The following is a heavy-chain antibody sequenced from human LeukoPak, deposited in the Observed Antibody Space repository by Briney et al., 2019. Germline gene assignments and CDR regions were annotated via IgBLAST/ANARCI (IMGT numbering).Heavy chain of an antibody. CDR1: GGSITDYH. J-gene: IGHJ4*02. CDR3: ASDYFDRTGYYGFIY. Sequence: ASETLSLTCTVSGGSITDYHWIWIRQPAGKGLEWIGRLYTSGSTNYNPSLKSRVSMSVDTSKKQFSLRLSSVTAADTAIYYCASDYFDRTGYYGFIYWGQGSLVTISS. D-gene: IGHD3-22*01. V-gene: IGHV4-4*07. CDR2: LYTSGST.